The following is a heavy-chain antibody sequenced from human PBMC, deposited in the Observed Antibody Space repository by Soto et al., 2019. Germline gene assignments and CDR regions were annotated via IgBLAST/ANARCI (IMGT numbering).Heavy chain of an antibody. CDR2: ITSSSSTI. CDR3: ARRCGGDCHNASDI. J-gene: IGHJ3*02. D-gene: IGHD2-21*02. V-gene: IGHV3-48*01. Sequence: GGSLRLSCAASGFTFSSYAMNWVRQAPGKGLEWVSYITSSSSTIYYADSVRGRFTISRDNAKNSLFLQMNSLRAEDTAVYYCARRCGGDCHNASDIRGQGTLVTVSS. CDR1: GFTFSSYA.